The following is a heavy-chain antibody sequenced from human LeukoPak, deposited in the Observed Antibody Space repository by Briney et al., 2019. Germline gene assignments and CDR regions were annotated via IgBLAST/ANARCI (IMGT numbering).Heavy chain of an antibody. D-gene: IGHD3-22*01. CDR2: ISSSSSYI. CDR3: ARSHYYDSSGYYYLFDY. CDR1: GFTFSSYS. V-gene: IGHV3-21*01. J-gene: IGHJ4*02. Sequence: GGSLRLSCAASGFTFSSYSMNWVRQAPGKGLEWVSSISSSSSYIYYADSVEGRFTISRDNAKNSLYLQMNSLRAEDTAVYYCARSHYYDSSGYYYLFDYWGQGTLVTVSS.